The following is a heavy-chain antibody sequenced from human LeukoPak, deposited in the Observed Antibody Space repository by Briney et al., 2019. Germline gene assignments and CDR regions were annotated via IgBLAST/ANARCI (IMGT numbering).Heavy chain of an antibody. CDR1: GRFISSHY. Sequence: SETESLACTVYGRFISSHYGSWTRQPAVRGLECLGRIYTSGSTNYNPSLRSPVTMSVDTSRNQFYLKLSSVTAADTAVYYCAVGGRVVQGVRQYYFDYWGQGTLVTVSS. D-gene: IGHD3-10*01. CDR2: IYTSGST. J-gene: IGHJ4*02. CDR3: AVGGRVVQGVRQYYFDY. V-gene: IGHV4-4*07.